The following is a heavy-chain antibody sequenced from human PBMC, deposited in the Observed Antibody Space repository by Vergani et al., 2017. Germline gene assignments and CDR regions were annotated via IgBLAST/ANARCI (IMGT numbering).Heavy chain of an antibody. V-gene: IGHV3-30*02. CDR3: LGDGSYYYGMDV. J-gene: IGHJ6*02. D-gene: IGHD3-16*01. CDR2: IRYDGSNK. CDR1: GFTFSSYG. Sequence: QVQLVESGGGVVQPGGSLRLSCAASGFTFSSYGMHWVRQAPGKGLEWVAFIRYDGSNKDYADSVKGRFTISRDNSKNTLYLQMNSLRAEDTAVYYCLGDGSYYYGMDVWGQGTTVTVSS.